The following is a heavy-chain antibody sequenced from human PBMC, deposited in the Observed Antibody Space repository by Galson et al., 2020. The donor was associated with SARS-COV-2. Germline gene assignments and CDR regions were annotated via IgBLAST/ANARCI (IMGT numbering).Heavy chain of an antibody. CDR1: GYSISTTNY. V-gene: IGHV4-38-2*01. Sequence: PSQTLSLTCAVSGYSISTTNYWGWVRQPPGKGLEWIGSIYPSGSTYYNPSLKSRVTISLDTSKNQFSLRLDSVTAADTALYYCARQGVNMIVLVTVPGWYFDLWGRGTLVTVSS. CDR2: IYPSGST. D-gene: IGHD3-22*01. CDR3: ARQGVNMIVLVTVPGWYFDL. J-gene: IGHJ2*01.